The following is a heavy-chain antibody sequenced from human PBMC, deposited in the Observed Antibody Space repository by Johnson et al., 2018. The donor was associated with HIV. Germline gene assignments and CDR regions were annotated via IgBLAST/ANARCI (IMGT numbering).Heavy chain of an antibody. V-gene: IGHV3-30*04. CDR1: GFTFSSYA. Sequence: QVQLVESGGGVVQPGRSLRLSCAASGFTFSSYAMHWVRQAPGKGLEWVAVISYDGSNKYYADSVKGRFTISRDNSKNTLYLQMNSLRAEDTAVYYCARERRAGVKGAFDIWGQGTMVTVS. CDR2: ISYDGSNK. D-gene: IGHD2-21*01. J-gene: IGHJ3*02. CDR3: ARERRAGVKGAFDI.